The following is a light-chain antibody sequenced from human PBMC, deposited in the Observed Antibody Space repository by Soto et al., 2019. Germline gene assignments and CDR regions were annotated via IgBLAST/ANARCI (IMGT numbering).Light chain of an antibody. CDR1: SSDIGGYDF. CDR3: SSYTISSTTV. CDR2: EVS. J-gene: IGLJ1*01. Sequence: QSALTQPASVSGSPGQPLTISCTGTSSDIGGYDFVSWYRQQPGKAPKLLIYEVSHRPSGVSSRFSASKSGNTASLTISGLQAEDEGDYYCSSYTISSTTVFGTGTKLTVL. V-gene: IGLV2-14*01.